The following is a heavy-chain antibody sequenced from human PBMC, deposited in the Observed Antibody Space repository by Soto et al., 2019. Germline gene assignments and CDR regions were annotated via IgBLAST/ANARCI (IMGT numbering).Heavy chain of an antibody. D-gene: IGHD3-3*01. V-gene: IGHV4-39*01. CDR2: IYYSGST. CDR1: GGSISSSSYY. J-gene: IGHJ6*03. Sequence: SETLSLTCTVSGGSISSSSYYLGWIRQPPGKGLEWIGSIYYSGSTYYNPSLKSRVTISVDTSKNQFSLKLSSVTAADTAVYYCARHAEIDFWSGYNYYYYYMDVWGKGTTVTVSS. CDR3: ARHAEIDFWSGYNYYYYYMDV.